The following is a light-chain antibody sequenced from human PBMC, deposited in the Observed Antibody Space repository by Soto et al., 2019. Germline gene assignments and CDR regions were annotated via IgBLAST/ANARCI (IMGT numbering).Light chain of an antibody. Sequence: EMVMTQSPATLSVSPGERATLSCRASQNLSRNLAWYQQQPGQAPRLLTFYASTRATGIPARFSGSGSGTDFTLTISSLQSEDFAVYYCQQYDKWPHTFGQGTKLEIK. CDR2: YAS. CDR1: QNLSRN. V-gene: IGKV3-15*01. CDR3: QQYDKWPHT. J-gene: IGKJ2*01.